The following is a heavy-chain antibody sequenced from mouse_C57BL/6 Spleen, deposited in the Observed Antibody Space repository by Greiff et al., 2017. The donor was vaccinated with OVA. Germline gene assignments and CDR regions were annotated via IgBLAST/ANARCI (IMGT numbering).Heavy chain of an antibody. CDR3: ARPRDSSGYTLFAY. CDR2: IDPSDSYT. J-gene: IGHJ3*01. D-gene: IGHD3-2*02. CDR1: GYTFTSYW. V-gene: IGHV1-50*01. Sequence: VQLQQPGAELVKPGASVKLSCKASGYTFTSYWMQWVKQRPGQGLEWIGEIDPSDSYTNYNQKFKGKATLTVDTSSSTAYMQLSSLTSEDSAVYYCARPRDSSGYTLFAYWGQGTLVTVSA.